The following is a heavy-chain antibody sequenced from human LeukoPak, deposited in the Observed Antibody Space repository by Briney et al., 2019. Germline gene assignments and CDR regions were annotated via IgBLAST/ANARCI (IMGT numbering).Heavy chain of an antibody. CDR3: AKEGSGSSPRSDY. CDR2: IESDTTT. D-gene: IGHD1-26*01. CDR1: GFDFSSYA. V-gene: IGHV3-23*01. Sequence: GGSLRLSCEASGFDFSSYALTWVRQAPGEGLEWVSTIESDTTTNYADSVKGRFFISRDNSKNTLYLQMTSLRAEDTAVYYCAKEGSGSSPRSDYLGQGTLVTVSS. J-gene: IGHJ4*02.